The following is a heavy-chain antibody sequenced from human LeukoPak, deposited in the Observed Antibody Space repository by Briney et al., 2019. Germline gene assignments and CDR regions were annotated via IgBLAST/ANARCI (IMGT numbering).Heavy chain of an antibody. CDR1: GYTFTSYD. CDR3: ARTFRAFDSGSSWYVHWFDP. V-gene: IGHV1-8*01. CDR2: MNPNSGNT. Sequence: GASVKVSCKASGYTFTSYDINWVRQATGQGLEWMGWMNPNSGNTGYAQKFQGRVTMTRNTSISTAYMELSSLRSEDTAVYYCARTFRAFDSGSSWYVHWFDPWGQGTLVTVSS. J-gene: IGHJ5*02. D-gene: IGHD6-13*01.